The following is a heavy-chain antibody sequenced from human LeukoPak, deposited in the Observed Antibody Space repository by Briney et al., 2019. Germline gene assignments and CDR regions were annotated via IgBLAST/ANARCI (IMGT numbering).Heavy chain of an antibody. CDR2: ISGYNGNT. Sequence: ASVKVSCKASGYTFTNYGISWVRQAPGQGLEWMGWISGYNGNTNYAQKLQGRVSMTTDTPKTTAYMELRSLTSDDTAVYYCARGGGVFDYWGQGTLVTVSS. D-gene: IGHD1-26*01. V-gene: IGHV1-18*01. CDR3: ARGGGVFDY. CDR1: GYTFTNYG. J-gene: IGHJ4*02.